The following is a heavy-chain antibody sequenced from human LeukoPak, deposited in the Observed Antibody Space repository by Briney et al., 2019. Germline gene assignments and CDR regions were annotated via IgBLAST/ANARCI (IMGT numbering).Heavy chain of an antibody. D-gene: IGHD5-24*01. Sequence: ASVKVSCKASGGTFSSYAISWVRQAPGQGLEWMGWINTNNGNPTYAQGFTGRFVFSLDTSVSTAYLQISSLKAEDTAVYYCARGRYSYYYGLDVWGQGTTVTASS. CDR1: GGTFSSYA. V-gene: IGHV7-4-1*02. J-gene: IGHJ6*02. CDR2: INTNNGNP. CDR3: ARGRYSYYYGLDV.